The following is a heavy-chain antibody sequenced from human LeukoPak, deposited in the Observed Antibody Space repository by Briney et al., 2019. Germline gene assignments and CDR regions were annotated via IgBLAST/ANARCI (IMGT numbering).Heavy chain of an antibody. Sequence: ASVKVSCKASGYTFTSYGISWVRQAPGQGLEWMGWISAYNGNTNYAQKLQGRVTMTTDTSTSTAYMELRSLRSDDTAVYYCARNSNYYYYYYMDVWGKGTTVTSSS. V-gene: IGHV1-18*01. D-gene: IGHD4-11*01. CDR1: GYTFTSYG. CDR2: ISAYNGNT. CDR3: ARNSNYYYYYYMDV. J-gene: IGHJ6*03.